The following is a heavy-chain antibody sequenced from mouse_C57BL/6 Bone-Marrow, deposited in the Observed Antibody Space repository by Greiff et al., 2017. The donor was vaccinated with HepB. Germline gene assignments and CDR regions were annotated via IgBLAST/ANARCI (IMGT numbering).Heavy chain of an antibody. CDR3: ARQEVSPYAMDY. CDR1: GFTFSDYG. CDR2: ISSGSSTI. Sequence: EVKLVESGGGLVKPGGSLKLSCAASGFTFSDYGMHWVRQAPEKGLEWVAYISSGSSTIYYADTVKGRFTISRDNAKNTLFLQMTSLRSEDTAMYYCARQEVSPYAMDYWGQGTSVTVSS. J-gene: IGHJ4*01. V-gene: IGHV5-17*01. D-gene: IGHD2-14*01.